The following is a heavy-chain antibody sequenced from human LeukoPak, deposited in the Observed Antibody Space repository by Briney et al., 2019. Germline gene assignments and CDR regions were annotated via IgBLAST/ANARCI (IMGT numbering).Heavy chain of an antibody. V-gene: IGHV3-11*01. J-gene: IGHJ4*02. CDR3: AKAPVTTCRGAYCYPFDY. CDR2: ISSSGSTI. D-gene: IGHD2-21*01. Sequence: GGSLRLSCAASGFTFSDYYMSWIRQAPGKGLEWVSYISSSGSTIYYAESVKGRFTISRDNAKNSLYLQMNSLRAEDTAVYYCAKAPVTTCRGAYCYPFDYWGQGTLVTASS. CDR1: GFTFSDYY.